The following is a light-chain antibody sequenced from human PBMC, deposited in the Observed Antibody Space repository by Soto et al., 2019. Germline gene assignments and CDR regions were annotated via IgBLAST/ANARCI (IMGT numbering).Light chain of an antibody. Sequence: EIALTQSPGTLSLSPGERATLSFSASQSISSSYLAWYQQKPGQAPRLLIYGASRRATGIPDRFSGRESGTDFTLTITTLEPEDSAVYFCQQYASSPYTFGQGTKVDIK. CDR2: GAS. J-gene: IGKJ2*01. V-gene: IGKV3-20*01. CDR3: QQYASSPYT. CDR1: QSISSSY.